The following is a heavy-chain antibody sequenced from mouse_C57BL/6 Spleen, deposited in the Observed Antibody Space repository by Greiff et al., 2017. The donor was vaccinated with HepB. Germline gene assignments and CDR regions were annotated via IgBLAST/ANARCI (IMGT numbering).Heavy chain of an antibody. J-gene: IGHJ2*01. CDR1: GYTFTNYW. CDR3: ARSRDPPFDY. CDR2: IYPGGGYT. V-gene: IGHV1-63*01. Sequence: QVTLKVSGAELVRPGTSVKMSCKASGYTFTNYWIGWAKQRPGHGLEWIGDIYPGGGYTNYNEKFKGKATLTADKSSSTAYMQFSSLTSEDSAIYYCARSRDPPFDYGGQGTTLTVSS.